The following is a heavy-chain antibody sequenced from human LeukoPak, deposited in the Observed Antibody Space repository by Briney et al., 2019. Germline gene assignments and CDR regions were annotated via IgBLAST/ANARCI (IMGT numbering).Heavy chain of an antibody. J-gene: IGHJ5*02. V-gene: IGHV4-39*01. Sequence: SETLSLTCTVSGGSISSSSYYWGWIRQPPGKGLEWIGSIYYSGSTYYNPSLKSRVTISVDTSKNQFSLKLSSVTAADTAVYYCARGGIVVVPAARVLLRYNWFDPWGQGTLVTVSS. D-gene: IGHD2-2*01. CDR2: IYYSGST. CDR1: GGSISSSSYY. CDR3: ARGGIVVVPAARVLLRYNWFDP.